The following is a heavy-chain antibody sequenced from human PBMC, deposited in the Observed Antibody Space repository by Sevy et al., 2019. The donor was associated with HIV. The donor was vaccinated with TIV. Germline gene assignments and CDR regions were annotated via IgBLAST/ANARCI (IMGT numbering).Heavy chain of an antibody. V-gene: IGHV3-21*01. D-gene: IGHD1-26*01. Sequence: GGSLRLSCAASGFTFSSYSMNWVRQAPGKGLEWVSSISSSSSYIYYAHSVKGRFTISRDNAKNSLYLQMNSLRAEDTAVYYCARWASPLPLDYWGQGTLVTVSS. CDR3: ARWASPLPLDY. J-gene: IGHJ4*02. CDR2: ISSSSSYI. CDR1: GFTFSSYS.